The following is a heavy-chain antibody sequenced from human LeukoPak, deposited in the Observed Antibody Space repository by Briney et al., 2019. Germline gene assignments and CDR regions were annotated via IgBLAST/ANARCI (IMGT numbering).Heavy chain of an antibody. CDR1: GFTFSSYS. CDR2: ISSSSSYI. Sequence: PGGSLRLSCAASGFTFSSYSMNWVRQAPGKGLEWVSSISSSSSYIYHADSVKGRFTISRDNAKNSLYLQMNSLRAEDTAVYYCARDREYSYGPPDLGYWGQGTLVTVSS. V-gene: IGHV3-21*01. D-gene: IGHD5-18*01. J-gene: IGHJ4*02. CDR3: ARDREYSYGPPDLGY.